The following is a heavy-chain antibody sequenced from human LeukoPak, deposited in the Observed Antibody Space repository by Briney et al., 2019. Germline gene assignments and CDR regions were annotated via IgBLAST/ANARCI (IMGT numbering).Heavy chain of an antibody. V-gene: IGHV3-74*01. J-gene: IGHJ4*02. CDR3: ARAVSIAAAGDY. CDR2: INSDGSST. Sequence: GGSLRLSCAASGFTFSSYWMHWVRQAPGKGLVWVSRINSDGSSTSYADPVKGRFTISRDNAKNTLYLQMNSLRAEDTAVYYCARAVSIAAAGDYWGQGTLVTVSS. D-gene: IGHD6-13*01. CDR1: GFTFSSYW.